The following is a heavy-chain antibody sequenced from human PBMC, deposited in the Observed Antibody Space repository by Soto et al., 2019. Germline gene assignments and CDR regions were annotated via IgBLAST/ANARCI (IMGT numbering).Heavy chain of an antibody. V-gene: IGHV1-69*12. D-gene: IGHD6-13*01. CDR2: IIPIFGTA. CDR3: ARDVVVAAAGIIWLDP. Sequence: QVQLVQSGAEVKKPGSSVKVSCKASGGTFSSYAISWVRQAPGQGLEWMGGIIPIFGTANYAQKFQGRVTITADESTSTAYMELRSLRSEDTAVYYCARDVVVAAAGIIWLDPWGQGTLVTVSS. J-gene: IGHJ5*02. CDR1: GGTFSSYA.